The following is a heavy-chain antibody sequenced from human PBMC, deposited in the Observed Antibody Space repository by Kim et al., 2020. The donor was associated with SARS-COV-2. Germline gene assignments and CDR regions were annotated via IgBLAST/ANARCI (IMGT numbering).Heavy chain of an antibody. V-gene: IGHV4-59*01. D-gene: IGHD6-13*01. CDR3: ASLAAGYGLDV. Sequence: NTNSNPSLKRRVTISMDTSKNQFSRKLNSVTAADTAVYYCASLAAGYGLDVWGQGTTVTVSS. CDR2: NT. J-gene: IGHJ6*02.